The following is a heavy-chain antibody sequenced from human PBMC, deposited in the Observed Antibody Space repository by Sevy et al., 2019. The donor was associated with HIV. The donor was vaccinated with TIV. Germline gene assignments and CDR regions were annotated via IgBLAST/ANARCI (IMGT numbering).Heavy chain of an antibody. CDR2: MNPNSGNT. D-gene: IGHD1-26*01. CDR3: AAYLLCTGATYC. J-gene: IGHJ4*02. Sequence: ASVKVSCKASGYTFTRYDINWVRQATGQGLEWMGWMNPNSGNTGYAQKFQGRFTMTRNTSISTAYMELSSLRSEDTAVYYSAAYLLCTGATYCWCQGTLVTITT. CDR1: GYTFTRYD. V-gene: IGHV1-8*01.